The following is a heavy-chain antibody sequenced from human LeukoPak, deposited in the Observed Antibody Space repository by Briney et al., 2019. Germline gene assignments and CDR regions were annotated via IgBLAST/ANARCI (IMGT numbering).Heavy chain of an antibody. D-gene: IGHD3-10*02. V-gene: IGHV3-23*01. J-gene: IGHJ6*04. CDR3: AELGITMIGGV. Sequence: GGTLRLSCAASGFTFSSYVMSWVRQAPGKGLEWVSAISGSGGSTYYADSVKGRFTISRDNSKNTLYLQMNSLRAEDTAVYYCAELGITMIGGVWGKGTTVTISS. CDR1: GFTFSSYV. CDR2: ISGSGGST.